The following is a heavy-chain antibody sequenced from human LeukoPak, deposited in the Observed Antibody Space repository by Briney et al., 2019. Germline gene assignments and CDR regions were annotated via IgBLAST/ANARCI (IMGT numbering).Heavy chain of an antibody. CDR3: ARGEGQWLYYYYHYMDV. CDR2: IYYSGST. D-gene: IGHD6-19*01. J-gene: IGHJ6*03. V-gene: IGHV4-59*01. Sequence: PSETLSLTCTVSGGSISSYYWSWIRQPPGKGLEWIGYIYYSGSTNYNPSLKSRVTISVDTSKNQFSLKLSSVTAADTAVYYCARGEGQWLYYYYHYMDVWGKGTTVTVSS. CDR1: GGSISSYY.